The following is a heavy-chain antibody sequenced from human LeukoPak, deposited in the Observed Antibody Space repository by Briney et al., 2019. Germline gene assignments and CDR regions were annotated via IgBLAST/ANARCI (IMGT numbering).Heavy chain of an antibody. V-gene: IGHV3-21*04. D-gene: IGHD1-26*01. J-gene: IGHJ3*02. CDR1: GFTFTTYS. CDR3: VKGDSSIVPDALDI. CDR2: ISSGSSAI. Sequence: GGSLRLSCEASGFTFTTYSMTWVRQAPGKGLEWVSIISSGSSAIFSADALKGRFTISRDDAKTSLFLQMNSLRVEDMAMYYCVKGDSSIVPDALDIWGQGTMVTVSS.